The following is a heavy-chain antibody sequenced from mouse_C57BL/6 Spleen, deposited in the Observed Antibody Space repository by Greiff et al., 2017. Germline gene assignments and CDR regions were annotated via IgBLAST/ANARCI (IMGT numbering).Heavy chain of an antibody. CDR1: GYTFTSYW. J-gene: IGHJ4*01. V-gene: IGHV1-55*01. D-gene: IGHD3-3*01. CDR3: ARAGTDYAMDY. Sequence: QVQLQQPGAELVKPGASVKMSCKASGYTFTSYWITWVKQRPGQGLEWIGDIYPGSGSTNYNEKFKSKATLTVDTSSSSAYMQLSSLTSEDSAVYYCARAGTDYAMDYWGQGTSVAVSS. CDR2: IYPGSGST.